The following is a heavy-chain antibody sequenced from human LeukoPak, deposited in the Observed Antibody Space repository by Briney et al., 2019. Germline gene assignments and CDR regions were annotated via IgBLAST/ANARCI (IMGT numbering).Heavy chain of an antibody. Sequence: SVKVSCKASGGTFSSYAINWVRQAPGQGLEWMGGIIPIFGTSNYAHKFQGRVTVTADESTSTVYMELSSLRSDDTAIYYCAFEGYNYGYNWGQGTLVTVSS. CDR2: IIPIFGTS. J-gene: IGHJ4*02. D-gene: IGHD5-18*01. CDR3: AFEGYNYGYN. V-gene: IGHV1-69*13. CDR1: GGTFSSYA.